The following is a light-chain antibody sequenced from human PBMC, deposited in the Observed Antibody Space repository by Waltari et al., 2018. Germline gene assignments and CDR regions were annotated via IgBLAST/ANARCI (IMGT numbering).Light chain of an antibody. J-gene: IGLJ3*02. CDR1: SSNIGSNY. Sequence: QSVLTQPPSASGTPGPRVTISCSGTSSNIGSNYVYWSQQLPGTAPQPLVYRNKPRPSGVPDRFSGSKSGPSASLAISGLRSEEEADYYCAAWDDSLSGSWVFGGGTKLTVL. V-gene: IGLV1-47*01. CDR3: AAWDDSLSGSWV. CDR2: RNK.